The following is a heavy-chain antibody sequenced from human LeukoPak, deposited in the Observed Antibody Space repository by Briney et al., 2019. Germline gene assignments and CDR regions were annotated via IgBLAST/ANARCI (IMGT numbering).Heavy chain of an antibody. CDR2: ISAYNGNT. CDR3: ARDLPGAAVEGTTRGMDV. CDR1: GYIFTSRG. V-gene: IGHV1-18*01. Sequence: ASVKVSCKASGYIFTSRGITWVRQAPGQGLEWMGWISAYNGNTNYAQNVQGRVTVTRDTSTSTAYRELRSLRFDDTAVYYCARDLPGAAVEGTTRGMDVWGQGTTVTVSS. J-gene: IGHJ6*02. D-gene: IGHD6-19*01.